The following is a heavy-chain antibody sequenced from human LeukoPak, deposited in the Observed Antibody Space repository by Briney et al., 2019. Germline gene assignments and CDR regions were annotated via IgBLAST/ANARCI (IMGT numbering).Heavy chain of an antibody. CDR3: ARDGSGSYYNVNDY. Sequence: ASVKVSCKASGYTFTSYDISWVRQAPGQGLEWMGWISVYNGNTNYAQKLQGRVTMTTDTSTSTAYTELRSLRSDDTAVYYCARDGSGSYYNVNDYWGQGTLVTVSS. V-gene: IGHV1-18*01. J-gene: IGHJ4*02. CDR1: GYTFTSYD. D-gene: IGHD3-10*01. CDR2: ISVYNGNT.